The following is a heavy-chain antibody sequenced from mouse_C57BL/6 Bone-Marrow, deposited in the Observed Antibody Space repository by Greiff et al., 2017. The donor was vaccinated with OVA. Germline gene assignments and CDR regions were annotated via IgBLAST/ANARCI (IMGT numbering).Heavy chain of an antibody. J-gene: IGHJ2*01. CDR2: INYDGSST. CDR1: GFTFSDYY. Sequence: EVHLVESEGGLVQPGSSMKLSCTASGFTFSDYYMAWVRQVPEKGLEWVANINYDGSSTYYLDSLKSRFIISRDNAKNILYLQMSSLKSEDTATYYCASLIYYGNYDDFYFDYWGQGTTLTVSS. D-gene: IGHD2-1*01. V-gene: IGHV5-16*01. CDR3: ASLIYYGNYDDFYFDY.